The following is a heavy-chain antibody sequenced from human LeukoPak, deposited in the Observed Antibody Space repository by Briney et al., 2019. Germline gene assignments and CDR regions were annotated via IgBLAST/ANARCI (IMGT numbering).Heavy chain of an antibody. CDR2: ISAYSGNT. V-gene: IGHV1-18*01. Sequence: ASVKVSCKASGYTFTSYGISWVRQAPGQGLEWMGWISAYSGNTNYAQKLQGRVTMTTDTSTSTAYMELRSLRSDDTAVYYCARSLAAAGNNWLDPWGQGTLVTVSS. J-gene: IGHJ5*02. D-gene: IGHD6-13*01. CDR3: ARSLAAAGNNWLDP. CDR1: GYTFTSYG.